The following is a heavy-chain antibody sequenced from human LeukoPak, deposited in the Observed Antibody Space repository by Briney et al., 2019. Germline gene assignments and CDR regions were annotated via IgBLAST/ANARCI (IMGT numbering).Heavy chain of an antibody. CDR2: ISASGGTK. CDR1: GFTFSNHE. J-gene: IGHJ6*02. Sequence: PGGSLRLSCAASGFTFSNHEMTWVRQAPGKGLEGVSYISASGGTKYYADSVRGRFTISRDNAKNSLYLQMNSLRPEDTPIYYCARDRGLTLFYYGLDVWGRGTTVTVSS. CDR3: ARDRGLTLFYYGLDV. V-gene: IGHV3-48*03. D-gene: IGHD2-21*02.